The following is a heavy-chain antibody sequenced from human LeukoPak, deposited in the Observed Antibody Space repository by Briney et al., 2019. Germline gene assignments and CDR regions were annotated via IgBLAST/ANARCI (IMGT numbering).Heavy chain of an antibody. V-gene: IGHV4-4*02. D-gene: IGHD3-10*01. J-gene: IGHJ4*02. CDR3: ARAGSGTYYRGFDY. CDR2: IYHSGST. Sequence: PSETLSLTCAVSGGSISSSNWWSWVRQPPGKGLEWIGEIYHSGSTNYNPSLKSRVTISADTSKNQFSLKLSSVTAADTAVYYCARAGSGTYYRGFDYWGQGTLVTVSS. CDR1: GGSISSSNW.